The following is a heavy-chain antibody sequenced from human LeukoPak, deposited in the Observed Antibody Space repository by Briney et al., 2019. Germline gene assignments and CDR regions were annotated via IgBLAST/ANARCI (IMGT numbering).Heavy chain of an antibody. CDR1: GGSISSGGYY. CDR3: ARGHPPEYQLLYDPTYYYYYMDV. Sequence: SETLSLTCTVSGGSISSGGYYWSWIRQPPGKGLEWIGYIYHSGSTYYNPSLKSRVTISVDRSKNQFSLKLSSVTAADTAVYYCARGHPPEYQLLYDPTYYYYYMDVWGKGTTVTVSS. V-gene: IGHV4-30-2*01. J-gene: IGHJ6*03. CDR2: IYHSGST. D-gene: IGHD2-2*02.